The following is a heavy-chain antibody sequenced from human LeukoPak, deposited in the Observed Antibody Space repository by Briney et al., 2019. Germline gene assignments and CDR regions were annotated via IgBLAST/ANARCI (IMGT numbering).Heavy chain of an antibody. D-gene: IGHD2-15*01. V-gene: IGHV3-30*02. Sequence: GGSLSLLCGACGLTFSRYGMQGVRDAPGEGLERVVSRQYDRSNKDYADSVKGRFSISRYNYKSTLYLQMNSLRAEDTAVYYCAKDRTLLPFDYWGQGTLVTVSS. J-gene: IGHJ4*02. CDR3: AKDRTLLPFDY. CDR2: RQYDRSNK. CDR1: GLTFSRYG.